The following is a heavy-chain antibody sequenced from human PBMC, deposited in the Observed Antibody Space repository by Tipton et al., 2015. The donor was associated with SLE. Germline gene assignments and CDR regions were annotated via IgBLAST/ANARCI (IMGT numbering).Heavy chain of an antibody. V-gene: IGHV3-11*04. Sequence: SLRLSCAASGFTFSDYYMSWIRQAPGKGLEWVSYISRSGSTIYYADSVKGRFTISRDNAKNSLYLQMNSLRAEDTAVYYCARLARVGRYDSSGYYLNYWGQGTLVTVSS. J-gene: IGHJ4*02. D-gene: IGHD3-22*01. CDR1: GFTFSDYY. CDR3: ARLARVGRYDSSGYYLNY. CDR2: ISRSGSTI.